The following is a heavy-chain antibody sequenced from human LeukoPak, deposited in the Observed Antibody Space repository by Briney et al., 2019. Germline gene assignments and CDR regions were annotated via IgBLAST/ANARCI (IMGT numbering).Heavy chain of an antibody. CDR2: INPNSGDT. Sequence: GASVKVSCKASGYTFTGYYMHWVRQAPGQGLEWMGRINPNSGDTNYAQKFQGRVTMTRDTSISTAYMELSRPRSDDTAAYYCARDSFGVWSFDIWGQGTMVTVSS. V-gene: IGHV1-2*06. J-gene: IGHJ3*02. CDR3: ARDSFGVWSFDI. D-gene: IGHD6-19*01. CDR1: GYTFTGYY.